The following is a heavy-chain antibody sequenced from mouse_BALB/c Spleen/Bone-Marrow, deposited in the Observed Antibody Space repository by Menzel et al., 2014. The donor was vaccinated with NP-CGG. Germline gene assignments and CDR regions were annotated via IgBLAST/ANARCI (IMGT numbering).Heavy chain of an antibody. CDR3: ARGGNYRFDY. V-gene: IGHV1-82*01. Sequence: VQLQQSGPELVKPGASVKISCKASGYAFSSSWMNWVKQRPGQGLEWIGRIYPGDGDTNYNGKFKGKATLTADKSSSTAYMQLSSLTSVDSAVYFCARGGNYRFDYWGQGTTLTV. CDR1: GYAFSSSW. D-gene: IGHD2-1*01. J-gene: IGHJ2*01. CDR2: IYPGDGDT.